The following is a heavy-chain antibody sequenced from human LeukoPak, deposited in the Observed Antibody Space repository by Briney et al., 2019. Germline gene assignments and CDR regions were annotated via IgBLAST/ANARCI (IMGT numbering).Heavy chain of an antibody. CDR3: ATGHSYGYDY. CDR2: VKGDGRTT. CDR1: GLNFRGFW. V-gene: IGHV3-74*01. D-gene: IGHD5-18*01. Sequence: PGGSLRLPCAASGLNFRGFWMHWGRPPPGKGLVWVALVKGDGRTTIYADSVKGRFTISRDNAKNTLYPQMNSLRADDSGVYYCATGHSYGYDYWGQGVLVTVSS. J-gene: IGHJ4*02.